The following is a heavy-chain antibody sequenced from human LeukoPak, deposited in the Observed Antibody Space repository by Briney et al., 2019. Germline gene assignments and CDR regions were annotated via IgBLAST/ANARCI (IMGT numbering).Heavy chain of an antibody. CDR3: ARGCSGGSCYDYFDY. Sequence: GASVKVSCKASGYTFTGYYMHWVRQAPGQGLEWMGRINPNSGGTNYAQKFQGRVTMTRDTSISTAYMELSRLRSDDTAVYYCARGCSGGSCYDYFDYWGQGTLDTVSS. J-gene: IGHJ4*02. D-gene: IGHD2-15*01. CDR1: GYTFTGYY. CDR2: INPNSGGT. V-gene: IGHV1-2*06.